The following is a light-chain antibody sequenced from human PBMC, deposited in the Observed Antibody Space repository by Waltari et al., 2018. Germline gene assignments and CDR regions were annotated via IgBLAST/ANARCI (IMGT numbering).Light chain of an antibody. J-gene: IGKJ5*01. CDR2: DAS. CDR1: QDISNS. V-gene: IGKV1-33*01. Sequence: DIQMTQSPSSLSASVGDRVTITCQASQDISNSLNWYQQKPGKAPKLLIYDASNLETGVPSRFSGIGSGTDFSFTISSLQPEDIATYYCQQYDNLPITFGQGTRLEIK. CDR3: QQYDNLPIT.